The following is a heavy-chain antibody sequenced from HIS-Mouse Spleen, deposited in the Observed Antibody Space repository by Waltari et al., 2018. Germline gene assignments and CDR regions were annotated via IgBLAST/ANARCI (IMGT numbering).Heavy chain of an antibody. CDR2: IYYSGST. D-gene: IGHD6-13*01. Sequence: QVQLQESGPGLVQPSETLSLTCTVSGRSISSSYWSWIRQPPGKGLEWIGYIYYSGSTNYNPSLKSRVTISVDTSKNQFSLKLSSVTAADTAVYYCAREIPYSSSWYDWYFDLWGRGTLVTVSS. CDR3: AREIPYSSSWYDWYFDL. CDR1: GRSISSSY. J-gene: IGHJ2*01. V-gene: IGHV4-59*01.